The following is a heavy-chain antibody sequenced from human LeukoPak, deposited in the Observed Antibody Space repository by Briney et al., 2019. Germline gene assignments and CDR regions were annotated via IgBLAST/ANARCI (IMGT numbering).Heavy chain of an antibody. Sequence: PGGSLRPSCAASGFNFDDYAMHWVRQAPGKGLEWVAGISWNTFTINYADSVKGRFTISRDNAKNSLYLQMNSLRTEDTALYYCAKDRLYSGYDPDFDYWGQGALVTVSS. CDR3: AKDRLYSGYDPDFDY. J-gene: IGHJ4*02. CDR1: GFNFDDYA. D-gene: IGHD5-12*01. V-gene: IGHV3-9*01. CDR2: ISWNTFTI.